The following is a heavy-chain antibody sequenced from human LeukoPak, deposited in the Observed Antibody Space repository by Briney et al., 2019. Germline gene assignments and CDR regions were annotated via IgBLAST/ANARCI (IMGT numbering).Heavy chain of an antibody. V-gene: IGHV3-53*01. CDR1: GFTVSSNY. D-gene: IGHD2-15*01. CDR3: ARDPPRGFGNAFDI. CDR2: LYSGGST. Sequence: GGSLRLSCVAPGFTVSSNYMNWVRQAPGKGLEWVSVLYSGGSTKYAESVKGRFTISRDNSENTLYLQMNSLRVEDTAMYFCARDPPRGFGNAFDIWGQGTMVTVSP. J-gene: IGHJ3*02.